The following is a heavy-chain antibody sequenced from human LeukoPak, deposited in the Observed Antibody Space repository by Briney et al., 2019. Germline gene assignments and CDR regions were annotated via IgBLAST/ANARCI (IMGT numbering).Heavy chain of an antibody. CDR2: IYYSGST. V-gene: IGHV4-31*03. J-gene: IGHJ3*02. CDR3: ARADYYGSGSYSHDAFDI. D-gene: IGHD3-10*01. Sequence: PSQTLSLTCTVSGGSISSGGYHWSWIRQHPGKGLEWIGYIYYSGSTYYNPSLKSRVTISVDTSKNQFSLKLSSVTAADTAVYYCARADYYGSGSYSHDAFDIWGQGTMVTVSS. CDR1: GGSISSGGYH.